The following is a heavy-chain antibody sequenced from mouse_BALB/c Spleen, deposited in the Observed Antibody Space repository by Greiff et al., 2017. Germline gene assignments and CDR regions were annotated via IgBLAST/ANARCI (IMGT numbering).Heavy chain of an antibody. Sequence: EVQLVESGGDLVKPGGSLKLSCAASGFTFSSYGMSWVRQTPDKRLEWVATISSGGSYTYYPDSVKGRFTISRDNAKNTLYLQMSSLKSEDTAMYYCARHGASGAMDYWGQGTSVTVSS. V-gene: IGHV5-6*01. D-gene: IGHD3-1*01. J-gene: IGHJ4*01. CDR1: GFTFSSYG. CDR3: ARHGASGAMDY. CDR2: ISSGGSYT.